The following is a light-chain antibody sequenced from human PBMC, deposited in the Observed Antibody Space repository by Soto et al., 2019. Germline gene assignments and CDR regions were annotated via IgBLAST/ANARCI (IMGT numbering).Light chain of an antibody. CDR1: QSVSSSY. J-gene: IGKJ3*01. CDR2: GAS. CDR3: QQYGSSPFT. Sequence: EIVLTQSPGTLSSSPGERATLSCRASQSVSSSYLAWYQQKPGQAPSLLIYGASSRATGIPDRFSGSGSGTDFTLTISRLEPEDFAVYYCQQYGSSPFTFGPGTKVDIK. V-gene: IGKV3-20*01.